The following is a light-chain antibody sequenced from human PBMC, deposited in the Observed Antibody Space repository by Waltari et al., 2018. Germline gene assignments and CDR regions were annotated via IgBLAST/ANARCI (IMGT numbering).Light chain of an antibody. Sequence: DIVMTQSPDSLAVSLGERATTHWTSSKSVLYSSNNKNYLAWYTQTPGQPPKLLIYWASTRESGVPDRFSGSGSGTDFTLTISSLQAEDVAVYYCQQYYSTPPHTFGQGTKLEIK. CDR2: WAS. CDR1: KSVLYSSNNKNY. J-gene: IGKJ2*01. CDR3: QQYYSTPPHT. V-gene: IGKV4-1*01.